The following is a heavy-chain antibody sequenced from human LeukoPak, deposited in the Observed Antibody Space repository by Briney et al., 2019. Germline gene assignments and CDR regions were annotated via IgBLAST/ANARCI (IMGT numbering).Heavy chain of an antibody. J-gene: IGHJ6*03. Sequence: SETLSLTCTVSGGSISSSGYYWSWIRQHPGKGLEWIGYIYYSGSTYYNPSLKSRVTISVDTSKNQFSLKLSSVTAADTAVYYCARGPHDYSNYPNYYYYMDVWGKGTTVTVSS. D-gene: IGHD4-11*01. CDR2: IYYSGST. CDR3: ARGPHDYSNYPNYYYYMDV. CDR1: GGSISSSGYY. V-gene: IGHV4-31*03.